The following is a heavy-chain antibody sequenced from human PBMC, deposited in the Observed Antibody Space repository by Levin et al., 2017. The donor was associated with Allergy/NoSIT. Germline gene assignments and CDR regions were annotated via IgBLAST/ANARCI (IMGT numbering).Heavy chain of an antibody. CDR2: SDYRGTT. D-gene: IGHD3-3*01. CDR1: GGSIGSFF. Sequence: SETLSLTCTVSGGSIGSFFWTWVRQSPGKGLEWIGNSDYRGTTNYNPSLKSRVTISVDTSKSQSSLRLISVTTADTAVYYCTRGIAFLGLDYWGQGTLVIVSS. V-gene: IGHV4-59*01. CDR3: TRGIAFLGLDY. J-gene: IGHJ4*02.